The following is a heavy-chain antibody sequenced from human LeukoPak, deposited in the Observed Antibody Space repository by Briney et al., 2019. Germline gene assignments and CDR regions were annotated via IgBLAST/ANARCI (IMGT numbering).Heavy chain of an antibody. V-gene: IGHV4-59*01. Sequence: PSETLSLTCSVSGGSISDSFWSWVRQPPGKRLGWIGFVSPSGGTQYNPSLESRVTISADTSTNQFSLRLRSVTAADTAMYYCVRGVHHSGYFENWGQGSLVTVSS. CDR2: VSPSGGT. J-gene: IGHJ4*02. CDR1: GGSISDSF. D-gene: IGHD6-25*01. CDR3: VRGVHHSGYFEN.